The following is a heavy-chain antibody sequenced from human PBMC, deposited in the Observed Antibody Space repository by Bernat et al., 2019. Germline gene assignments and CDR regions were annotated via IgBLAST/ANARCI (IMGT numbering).Heavy chain of an antibody. CDR3: ATPWRATYYYGSSGYYGWDAFDT. CDR2: VYSSGST. Sequence: QLQLQESGPGLVKLSETLSLPCTFSSAPIGRNNYFWAWIREPPGKGLEGIGGVYSSGSTYYNPSLKGRVTISVDTSKNQFSLKLTSVTAADTAVYYCATPWRATYYYGSSGYYGWDAFDTWGQGTMVTVSS. J-gene: IGHJ3*02. CDR1: SAPIGRNNYF. V-gene: IGHV4-39*01. D-gene: IGHD3-22*01.